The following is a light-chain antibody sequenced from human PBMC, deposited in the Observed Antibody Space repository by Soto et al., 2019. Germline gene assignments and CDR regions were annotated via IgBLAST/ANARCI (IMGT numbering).Light chain of an antibody. CDR3: SSYTSRSTWV. J-gene: IGLJ3*02. CDR2: EVS. CDR1: SSDIGDYNY. V-gene: IGLV2-14*01. Sequence: QSALTKPASVSGSPGQSITISCTGTSSDIGDYNYVSWYQQHPGKAPKLMLYEVSNRPSGVSNRFSGSKSGNTASLTISGLQAEDEADYWCSSYTSRSTWVFGGGTKLTVL.